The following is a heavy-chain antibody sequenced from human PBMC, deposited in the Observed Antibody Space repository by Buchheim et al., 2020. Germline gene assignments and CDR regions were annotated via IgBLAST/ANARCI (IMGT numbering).Heavy chain of an antibody. CDR2: INHSGST. CDR3: ARELLINRGYSYGSPRGTFDY. CDR1: GGSFSGYY. J-gene: IGHJ4*02. D-gene: IGHD5-18*01. V-gene: IGHV4-34*01. Sequence: QVQLQQWGAGLLKPSETLSLTCAVYGGSFSGYYWSWIRQPPGKGLEWIGEINHSGSTNYNPSLKSRVTISVDTSKNQFSLKVSSVTAADTAVYYCARELLINRGYSYGSPRGTFDYWGQGTL.